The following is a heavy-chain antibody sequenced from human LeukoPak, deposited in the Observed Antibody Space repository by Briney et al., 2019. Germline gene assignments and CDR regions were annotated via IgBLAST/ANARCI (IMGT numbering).Heavy chain of an antibody. J-gene: IGHJ3*02. CDR3: ARPAAAAGTSAFAI. D-gene: IGHD6-13*01. Sequence: SETLSLTCTVSGGSISSYYWRWIRQPPGKGLEWIGYIYYNGSTNYNPSLKSRVTISVDTSKNQFSLKLRYVTAADTAVYYCARPAAAAGTSAFAIWGQGTMVTVSS. CDR2: IYYNGST. V-gene: IGHV4-59*01. CDR1: GGSISSYY.